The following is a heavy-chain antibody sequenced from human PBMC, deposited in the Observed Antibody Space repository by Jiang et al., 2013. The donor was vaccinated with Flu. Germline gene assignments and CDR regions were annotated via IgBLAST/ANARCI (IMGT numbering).Heavy chain of an antibody. CDR2: IIPIFGTA. CDR1: GGTFSSYA. J-gene: IGHJ4*02. V-gene: IGHV1-69*01. Sequence: EVKKPGSSVKVSCKASGGTFSSYAISWVRQAPGQGLEWMGGIIPIFGTANYAQKFQGRVTITADESTSTAYMELSSLRSEDTAVYYCASPQGYYDSSGYYPLDYWGQGTLVTVSS. D-gene: IGHD3-22*01. CDR3: ASPQGYYDSSGYYPLDY.